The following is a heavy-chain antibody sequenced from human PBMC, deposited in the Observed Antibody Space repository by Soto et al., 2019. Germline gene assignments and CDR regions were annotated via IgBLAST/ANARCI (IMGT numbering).Heavy chain of an antibody. Sequence: GGSLRLSCAASRFTFSNYDMHWVRQATGQGLEWVSAIGTAGDTYYPGSVKGRFTTSRENAKNSLYLQRNSLRAVDSAVTYCARASNSGSYEHEAFEIWGQGTMVTVSS. CDR2: IGTAGDT. V-gene: IGHV3-13*01. J-gene: IGHJ3*02. CDR3: ARASNSGSYEHEAFEI. CDR1: RFTFSNYD. D-gene: IGHD1-26*01.